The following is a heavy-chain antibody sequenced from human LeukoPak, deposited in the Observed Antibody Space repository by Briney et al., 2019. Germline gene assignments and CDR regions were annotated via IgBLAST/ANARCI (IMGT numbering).Heavy chain of an antibody. V-gene: IGHV1-2*02. CDR2: INPNHGDT. CDR1: GYTFTYRH. D-gene: IGHD3-9*01. J-gene: IGHJ4*02. CDR3: ARSPHILTGENFDY. Sequence: ASVKVSCKASGYTFTYRHLHWVRQAPGQGLEWMGWINPNHGDTNYAQKFQDRVSMTRDTSISTAYMHLSRLRSADTAVYYCARSPHILTGENFDYWGQGTLLTVSS.